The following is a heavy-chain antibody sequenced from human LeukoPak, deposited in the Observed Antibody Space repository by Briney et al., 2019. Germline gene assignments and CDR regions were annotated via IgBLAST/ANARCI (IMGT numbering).Heavy chain of an antibody. CDR2: ISYDGSNK. CDR1: GFTVSSFA. J-gene: IGHJ4*02. V-gene: IGHV3-30-3*01. D-gene: IGHD3-16*01. CDR3: ARDLQGAENYFDY. Sequence: PGGSLRLSCAASGFTVSSFAMHWVRQAPGKGLEWVAVISYDGSNKYYADSVKGRFTISRDTSKNTLYLQMNSLRAEDTAVYFCARDLQGAENYFDYWGQGTLVTVSS.